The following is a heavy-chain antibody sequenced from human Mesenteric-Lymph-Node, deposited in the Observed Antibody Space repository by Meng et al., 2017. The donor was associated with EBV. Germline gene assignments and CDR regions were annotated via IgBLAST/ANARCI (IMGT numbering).Heavy chain of an antibody. D-gene: IGHD3-22*01. CDR3: ARGDITTGEST. CDR2: INPYSGDT. Sequence: QVQLVHXXXXXKXXWXXERVSCKTSGYSFTTYYLHWVRQAPGQGLEWMGRINPYSGDTNYAQKFQGRVTMTRDTSISTVYMELSKLTSDDTAVYYCARGDITTGESTWGRGTLVTVAS. J-gene: IGHJ5*02. V-gene: IGHV1-2*06. CDR1: GYSFTTYY.